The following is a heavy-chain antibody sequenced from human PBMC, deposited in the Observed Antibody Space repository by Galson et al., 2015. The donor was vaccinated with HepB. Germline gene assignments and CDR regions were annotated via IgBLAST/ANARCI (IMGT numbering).Heavy chain of an antibody. Sequence: SLRLSCAASGFTFSNYGMHWVRQAPGKGLEWVAYIRYDGSIKYYADSVKGRFTISRDNSKNTLYLQMNSLRAEDTAVYYCARDAQWLGNFDYWGQGTLVTVSS. CDR1: GFTFSNYG. D-gene: IGHD6-19*01. J-gene: IGHJ4*02. V-gene: IGHV3-30*02. CDR2: IRYDGSIK. CDR3: ARDAQWLGNFDY.